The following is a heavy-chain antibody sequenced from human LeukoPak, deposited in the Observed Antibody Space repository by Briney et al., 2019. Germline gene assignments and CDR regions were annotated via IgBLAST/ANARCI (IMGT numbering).Heavy chain of an antibody. CDR1: GFTFTDYY. CDR3: ARRYYGLDV. CDR2: ISSSGNRT. J-gene: IGHJ6*02. Sequence: GGSLRLSCAVSGFTFTDYYMHWIRQAPGKGLEWISYISSSGNRTYYADSVKGRFTISRDNAKNSLYLQMHSLRVEDTAVYYCARRYYGLDVWGQGTTVTVSS. V-gene: IGHV3-11*04.